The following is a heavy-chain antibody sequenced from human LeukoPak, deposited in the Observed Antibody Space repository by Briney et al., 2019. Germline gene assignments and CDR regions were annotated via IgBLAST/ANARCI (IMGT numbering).Heavy chain of an antibody. D-gene: IGHD2-2*01. CDR1: GFTFSSYA. Sequence: GGSLRLSCTASGFTFSSYAMSWVRQAPGKGLEWVSSITGTSDSTPYADSVKGRFTIPRDNSKNTLSLQMNTLRAEDTAVYYCAGATPSQYFFDYWGQGILVTVSS. CDR3: AGATPSQYFFDY. CDR2: ITGTSDST. J-gene: IGHJ4*02. V-gene: IGHV3-23*01.